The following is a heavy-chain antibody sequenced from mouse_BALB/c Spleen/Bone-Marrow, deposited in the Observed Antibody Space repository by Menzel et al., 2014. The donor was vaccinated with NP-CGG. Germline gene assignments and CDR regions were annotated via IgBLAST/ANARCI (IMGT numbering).Heavy chain of an antibody. CDR2: INPSNGGT. Sequence: QVQLQQPGAELVKPGASVKLSCKASGYTFTSYYMYWVKQRPGQGLEWIGGINPSNGGTNFNEKFKSKATLTVDKSSSAAYMQLGSLTSEDSAVYYCTRYTYGDYPYYYAMDYWGQGPSVTVSS. D-gene: IGHD2-13*01. V-gene: IGHV1S81*02. J-gene: IGHJ4*01. CDR1: GYTFTSYY. CDR3: TRYTYGDYPYYYAMDY.